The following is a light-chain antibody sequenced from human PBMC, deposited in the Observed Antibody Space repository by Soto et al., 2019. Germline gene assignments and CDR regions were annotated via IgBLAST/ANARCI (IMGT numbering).Light chain of an antibody. J-gene: IGKJ4*01. CDR2: GAS. CDR1: QSVSSN. CDR3: QQYNNWPLT. Sequence: EIVMTQSPATLSVSPGERATLSCRASQSVSSNLAWYQQKPDQAPRLLIYGASTRATGIPARFSGSGSGTEFTLTISSLQSEDFAVYYGQQYNNWPLTVGGGTKVEIK. V-gene: IGKV3-15*01.